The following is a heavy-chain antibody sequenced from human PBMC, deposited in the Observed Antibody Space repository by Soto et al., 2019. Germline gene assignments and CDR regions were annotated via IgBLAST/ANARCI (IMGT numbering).Heavy chain of an antibody. CDR3: ARQLLDSYGYFDY. CDR1: GGSISSSSYY. V-gene: IGHV4-39*01. Sequence: ETLSRTCTVSGGSISSSSYYWGWIRQPPGKGLEWIGSMYYSGSTYYNPSLKSRVTISVDTSKNQFSLKLSSVTAADTAVYYCARQLLDSYGYFDYWGQGTLVTVSS. D-gene: IGHD5-18*01. J-gene: IGHJ4*02. CDR2: MYYSGST.